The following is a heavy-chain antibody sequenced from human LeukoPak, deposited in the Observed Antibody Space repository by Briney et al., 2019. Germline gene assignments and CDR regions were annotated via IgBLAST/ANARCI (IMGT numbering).Heavy chain of an antibody. D-gene: IGHD3-10*01. CDR2: ISSSGSTI. J-gene: IGHJ4*02. Sequence: PGGSLRLSCAASGFTFSSYAMSWVRQAPGKGLEWVSYISSSGSTIYYADSVKGRFTISRDNAKNSLYLQMNSLRAEDTAVYYCARDRASYSYYFDYWGQGTLVTVSS. CDR1: GFTFSSYA. CDR3: ARDRASYSYYFDY. V-gene: IGHV3-48*04.